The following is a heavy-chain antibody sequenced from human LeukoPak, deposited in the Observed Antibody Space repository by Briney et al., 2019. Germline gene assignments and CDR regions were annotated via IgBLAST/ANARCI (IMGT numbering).Heavy chain of an antibody. Sequence: SETLSLTCTVSGYSISSGYYWGWIRQPPGKGLEWIGSIYHSGSTYYNPSLKSRVTISVDTSKNQFSLKLSSVTAADTAVYYCARAGSHPRGDWFDPWGQGTLVTVSS. CDR3: ARAGSHPRGDWFDP. V-gene: IGHV4-38-2*02. J-gene: IGHJ5*02. D-gene: IGHD3-10*01. CDR2: IYHSGST. CDR1: GYSISSGYY.